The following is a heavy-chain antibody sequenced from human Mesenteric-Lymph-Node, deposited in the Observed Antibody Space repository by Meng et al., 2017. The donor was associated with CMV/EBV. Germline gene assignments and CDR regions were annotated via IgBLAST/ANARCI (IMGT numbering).Heavy chain of an antibody. Sequence: GGSLRLSCAASGFTFSSYNMNWVRQAPGKGLEWVSSITSSNNYRNYADSVKGRFTISRDNAKNSLYLQMDSLRVEDTAVYYCATLNWFDPWGQGTLVTVSS. CDR2: ITSSNNYR. J-gene: IGHJ5*02. CDR1: GFTFSSYN. CDR3: ATLNWFDP. V-gene: IGHV3-21*01.